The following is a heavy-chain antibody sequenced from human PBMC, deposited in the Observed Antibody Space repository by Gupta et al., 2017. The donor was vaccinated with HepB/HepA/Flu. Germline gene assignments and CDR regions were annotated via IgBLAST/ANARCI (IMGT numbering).Heavy chain of an antibody. CDR2: IPYEGSNK. V-gene: IGHV3-30*04. CDR1: GFTFSSYA. Sequence: QVQLVESGGGVVQSEGFLRLSCAASGFTFSSYAMHWVRQAPGKGLEWVAVIPYEGSNKYYAETVKGRFTISRDNSKNTMYLQMNSLRAEDTSVYYCAREGHEYYDLWSGYYRRGYYYGMDVWGQGTTVTVSS. J-gene: IGHJ6*02. D-gene: IGHD3-3*01. CDR3: AREGHEYYDLWSGYYRRGYYYGMDV.